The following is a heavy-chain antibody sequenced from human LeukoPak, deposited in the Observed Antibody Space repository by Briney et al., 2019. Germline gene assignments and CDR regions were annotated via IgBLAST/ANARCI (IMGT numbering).Heavy chain of an antibody. CDR2: ISNSGSLI. CDR3: ARDTMGWNYYGLDV. Sequence: GGSLRLSRAASGFTFSNFAMHWVRQAPGKGLEWISYISNSGSLIYYADSVEGRFTISRDNAANSLFLQMNSLRAEDTAIYYCARDTMGWNYYGLDVWGQGTTVTVSS. CDR1: GFTFSNFA. V-gene: IGHV3-48*03. J-gene: IGHJ6*02. D-gene: IGHD3-10*01.